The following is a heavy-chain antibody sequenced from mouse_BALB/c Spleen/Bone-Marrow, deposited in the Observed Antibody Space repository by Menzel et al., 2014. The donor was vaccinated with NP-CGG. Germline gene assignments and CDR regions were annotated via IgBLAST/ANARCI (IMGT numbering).Heavy chain of an antibody. V-gene: IGHV1S81*02. CDR1: GYTFTSYW. J-gene: IGHJ2*01. D-gene: IGHD1-1*01. Sequence: QVQLQQSGAELVKPGASVKLSCKASGYTFTSYWMHWVKQRPGQGLEWIGEINPSNGRTNYNEKFKSKATLTVDKSSSTAYMQLSSLTSEDSAVYYCARRTTTVVATDYWGHGTTLTVSS. CDR3: ARRTTTVVATDY. CDR2: INPSNGRT.